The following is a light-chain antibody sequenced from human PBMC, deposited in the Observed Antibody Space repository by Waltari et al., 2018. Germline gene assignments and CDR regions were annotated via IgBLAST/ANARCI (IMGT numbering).Light chain of an antibody. J-gene: IGLJ2*01. CDR2: DVA. CDR3: CSHRSGNTLGV. CDR1: IYDVGGSYY. Sequence: QSALTQPASVSGSPGQSITIPCTGTIYDVGGSYYVPWYQQHPGKAPQLLISDVATRPSGVSDRFAASKSGNTASLTISGLQAEDEADYYCCSHRSGNTLGVFGGGTKLTVL. V-gene: IGLV2-14*03.